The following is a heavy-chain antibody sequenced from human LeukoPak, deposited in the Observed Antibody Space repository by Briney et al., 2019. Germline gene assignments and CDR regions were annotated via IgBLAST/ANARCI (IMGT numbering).Heavy chain of an antibody. CDR1: GFTFSSYS. V-gene: IGHV3-21*01. D-gene: IGHD6-13*01. J-gene: IGHJ4*02. CDR2: ISSSSSYI. CDR3: ARRPDYTTSWSCLDC. Sequence: GGSLRLSCAASGFTFSSYSMNWVRQAPGKGLEWVSSISSSSSYIYYADSVKGRFTISRDNAKNSLYLQMNSLRAEDTAVYYCARRPDYTTSWSCLDCWGQGTLVTVSS.